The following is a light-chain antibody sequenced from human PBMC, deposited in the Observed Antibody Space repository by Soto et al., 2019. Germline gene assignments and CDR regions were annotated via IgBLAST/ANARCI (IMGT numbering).Light chain of an antibody. J-gene: IGKJ1*01. CDR2: AAS. CDR3: LQYNIWPPWT. Sequence: EIVMTQSPATLSASPGERVTLSCRASQSVSSDLAWYQQTAGQSPRLLIYAASTRAPGVPVRFSGSGSGTEFTLTNSSLQTEDFAVYYCLQYNIWPPWTFGHGTKGEIK. CDR1: QSVSSD. V-gene: IGKV3-15*01.